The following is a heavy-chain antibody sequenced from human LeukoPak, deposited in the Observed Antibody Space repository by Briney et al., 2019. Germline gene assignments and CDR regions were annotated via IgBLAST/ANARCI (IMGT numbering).Heavy chain of an antibody. CDR2: ISWNSGSI. D-gene: IGHD2-21*02. V-gene: IGHV3-9*01. CDR1: GFTFSSYA. J-gene: IGHJ2*01. CDR3: AKVYVVTAMTGYFDL. Sequence: GGSLRLSCAASGFTFSSYAMHWVRQAPGKGLEWVSGISWNSGSIGYADSVKGRFTISRDNAKNSLYLQMNSLRAEDTALYYCAKVYVVTAMTGYFDLWGRGTLVTVSS.